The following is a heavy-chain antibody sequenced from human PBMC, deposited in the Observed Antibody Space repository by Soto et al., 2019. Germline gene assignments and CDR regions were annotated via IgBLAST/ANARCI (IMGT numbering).Heavy chain of an antibody. V-gene: IGHV3-21*01. D-gene: IGHD2-2*01. CDR1: GFTFSGYW. J-gene: IGHJ5*02. CDR3: ARDGLVVPAAMSGFLWFDP. Sequence: LRLSCAASGFTFSGYWMHWVRQAPGKGLVWVSSISSSSSNIYYADSVKGRFTISRDNAKNSLYLQMNSLRAEDTAVYYCARDGLVVPAAMSGFLWFDPWGQGTLVTVSS. CDR2: ISSSSSNI.